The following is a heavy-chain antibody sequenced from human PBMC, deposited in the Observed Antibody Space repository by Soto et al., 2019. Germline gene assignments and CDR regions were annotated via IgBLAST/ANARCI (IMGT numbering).Heavy chain of an antibody. Sequence: SETLSLTCTVSDGSISFFYWSWIRQPPGKGLEWIGYIYYSGSTDYNPSLKSRVTISVDTSKNQFSLKLSSVTAADTAVYYCARTAHDYYYYMDVWGKGPTVTVSS. CDR2: IYYSGST. CDR1: DGSISFFY. D-gene: IGHD2-21*02. CDR3: ARTAHDYYYYMDV. V-gene: IGHV4-59*01. J-gene: IGHJ6*03.